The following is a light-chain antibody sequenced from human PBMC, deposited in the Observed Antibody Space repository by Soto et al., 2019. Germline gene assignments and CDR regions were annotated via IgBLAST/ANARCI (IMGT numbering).Light chain of an antibody. J-gene: IGKJ3*01. CDR1: QIISSSY. CDR2: GAS. Sequence: EIVLTQSPGTLSLSPGERATLSCRASQIISSSYLAWYQQRPGQAPRLLIFGASYRATGIPDRFSGSGSGRDFSLTISRLEPEDFAVYYCQQYSSSPPEFTFGPGTRVDSK. CDR3: QQYSSSPPEFT. V-gene: IGKV3-20*01.